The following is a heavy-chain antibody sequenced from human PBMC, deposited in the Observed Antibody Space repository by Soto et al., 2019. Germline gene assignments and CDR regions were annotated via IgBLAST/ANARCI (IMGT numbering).Heavy chain of an antibody. J-gene: IGHJ5*02. CDR1: GGTFSSYA. D-gene: IGHD2-15*01. CDR2: IIPIFGTA. Sequence: QVQLVQSGAEVKKPGSSVKVSCKASGGTFSSYAISWVRQAPGQGLEWMGGIIPIFGTANYAQKFQGRVTITADESTNTAYMELGSLRSEDTAVYYCARGGSGGRYPLNWFDPWGQGTLVTVSS. CDR3: ARGGSGGRYPLNWFDP. V-gene: IGHV1-69*01.